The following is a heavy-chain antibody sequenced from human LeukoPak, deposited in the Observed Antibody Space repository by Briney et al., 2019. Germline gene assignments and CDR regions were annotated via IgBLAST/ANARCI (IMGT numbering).Heavy chain of an antibody. J-gene: IGHJ4*02. CDR3: ARRRYYGSGSYYRSLLFDY. V-gene: IGHV1-2*02. CDR1: GGTFSSYA. D-gene: IGHD3-10*01. CDR2: INPNSGGT. Sequence: ASVKVSCKASGGTFSSYAISWVRQAPGQGLEWMGWINPNSGGTNYAQKFQGRVTMTRDTSISTAYMELSSLRSEDTAVYYCARRRYYGSGSYYRSLLFDYWGQGTLVTVSS.